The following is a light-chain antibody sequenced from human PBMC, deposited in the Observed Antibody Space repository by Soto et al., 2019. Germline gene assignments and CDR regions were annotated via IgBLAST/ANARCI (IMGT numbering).Light chain of an antibody. Sequence: DIQMTQSPSTLSASVGDRVTITCRASQSISSWLAWYQQKPGKAPKLLIYKASSLQSGVPSRFSGSGSGTEFTLTISSLQPDDFATYYCQQYSTNTWTFGQGAKVDIK. V-gene: IGKV1-5*03. CDR2: KAS. CDR3: QQYSTNTWT. J-gene: IGKJ1*01. CDR1: QSISSW.